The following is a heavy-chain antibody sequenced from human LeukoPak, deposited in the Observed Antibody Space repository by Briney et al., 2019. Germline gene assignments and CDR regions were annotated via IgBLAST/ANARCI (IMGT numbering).Heavy chain of an antibody. D-gene: IGHD3-9*01. CDR2: IYYSWST. J-gene: IGHJ5*02. CDR1: GGSISSSSYY. V-gene: IGHV4-39*07. CDR3: ARVYRYYDILTGYYRPHNWFDP. Sequence: SQTLSLTCTVSGGSISSSSYYWGWIRQPPGKGLEWIGSIYYSWSTYYNPSLKSRVTISVDTSKNQFSLKLSTVTASDTAVYYCARVYRYYDILTGYYRPHNWFDPWGQGTLVTVSS.